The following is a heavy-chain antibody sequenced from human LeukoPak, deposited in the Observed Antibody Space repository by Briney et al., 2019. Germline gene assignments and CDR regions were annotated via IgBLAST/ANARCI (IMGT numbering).Heavy chain of an antibody. CDR1: GYTFTSYD. Sequence: ASVKVSCKASGYTFTSYDINWVRQAPGQGLEWMGRIIPILGIANYAQKFQGRVTITADKSTSTAYMELSSLRSEDTAVYYCSQDGGRSTHYWGQGTLVTVSS. CDR2: IIPILGIA. J-gene: IGHJ4*02. CDR3: SQDGGRSTHY. D-gene: IGHD3-16*01. V-gene: IGHV1-69*04.